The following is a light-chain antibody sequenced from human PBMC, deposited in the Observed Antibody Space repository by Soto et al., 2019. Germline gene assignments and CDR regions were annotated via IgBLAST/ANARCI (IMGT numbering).Light chain of an antibody. Sequence: EIVLTQSPGTLSLSPGERVTLSCRASQSVSSNFLAWHQQKPGQAPRLLIYDASNRATGIPARFSGSGSGTDFTLTISSLEPEDFAVYYCQQRSNWPTFGQGTKVDIK. CDR2: DAS. CDR1: QSVSSNF. V-gene: IGKV3D-20*02. CDR3: QQRSNWPT. J-gene: IGKJ1*01.